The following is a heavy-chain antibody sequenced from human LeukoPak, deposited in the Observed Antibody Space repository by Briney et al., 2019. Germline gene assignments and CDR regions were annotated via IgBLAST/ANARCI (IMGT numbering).Heavy chain of an antibody. J-gene: IGHJ4*02. V-gene: IGHV4-34*01. CDR1: GGSFSAYY. CDR2: INHSGST. D-gene: IGHD6-19*01. CDR3: ARGGSSGSTPFDY. Sequence: SETLSLTCAVYGGSFSAYYWSWIRQPPGKGLEWIGEINHSGSTNYNPPLESRATISVDTSKNQLSLKLSSVTAADTAVYYCARGGSSGSTPFDYWGQGTLVTVSS.